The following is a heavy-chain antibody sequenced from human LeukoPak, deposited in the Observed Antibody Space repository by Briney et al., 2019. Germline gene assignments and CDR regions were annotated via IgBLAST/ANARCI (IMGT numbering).Heavy chain of an antibody. CDR1: GFTFSSQN. J-gene: IGHJ4*02. D-gene: IGHD6-19*01. Sequence: GGSLRLSCAASGFTFSSQNMNWARQAPGKGLEWVAYISTSGDSTKYADSVEGRFTISRDNAENSLFLLMNSLRVADTAVYYCVKNGWLDYWGQGILVTVSS. CDR2: ISTSGDST. V-gene: IGHV3-21*06. CDR3: VKNGWLDY.